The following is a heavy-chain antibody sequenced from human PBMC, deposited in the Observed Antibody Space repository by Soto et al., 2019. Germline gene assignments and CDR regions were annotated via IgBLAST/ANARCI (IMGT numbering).Heavy chain of an antibody. V-gene: IGHV3-23*01. J-gene: IGHJ4*02. Sequence: GGSLRLSCAASGFTFKESAMNWVRQAPGKGLEWVASISDTGASTWYAESVRGRLSISSDTSKNTLYLQMNSMRGEETAVNYSGKGGGSGWAWYFENWGKGTGDTVS. CDR3: GKGGGSGWAWYFEN. CDR1: GFTFKESA. D-gene: IGHD6-19*01. CDR2: ISDTGAST.